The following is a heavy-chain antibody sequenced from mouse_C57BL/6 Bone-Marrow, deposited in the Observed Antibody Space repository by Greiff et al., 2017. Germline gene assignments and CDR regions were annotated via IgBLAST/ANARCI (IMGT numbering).Heavy chain of an antibody. D-gene: IGHD1-1*01. Sequence: EVHLVESGGDLVKPGGSLKLSCAASGFTFSSYGMSWVRQTPDKRLEWVATISSGGSYTYYPDSVKGRFTISRDNAKNTLYLQLSSLKSEDTAMYYCARQDYYGSGYWGQGTTLTVSS. CDR1: GFTFSSYG. CDR3: ARQDYYGSGY. V-gene: IGHV5-6*01. CDR2: ISSGGSYT. J-gene: IGHJ2*01.